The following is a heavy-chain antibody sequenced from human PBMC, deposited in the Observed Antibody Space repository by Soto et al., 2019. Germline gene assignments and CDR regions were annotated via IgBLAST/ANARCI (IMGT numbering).Heavy chain of an antibody. CDR3: DRGGGSDSFDH. V-gene: IGHV4-30-2*01. D-gene: IGHD1-26*01. CDR2: INHLETT. CDR1: GASSTWGGSS. Sequence: LSLTGTVPGASSTWGGSSLSWIRETPGNALEWIGYINHLETTFYNPSFESRLTLSIDRAKNQLSLKLHSMSAEDRAVYFCDRGGGSDSFDHWGQGIEVPVSS. J-gene: IGHJ4*02.